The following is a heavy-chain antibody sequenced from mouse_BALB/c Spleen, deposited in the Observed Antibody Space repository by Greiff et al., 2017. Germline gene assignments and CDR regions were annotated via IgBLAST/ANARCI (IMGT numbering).Heavy chain of an antibody. D-gene: IGHD1-1*01. CDR3: ARDGDGSSSAWFAY. J-gene: IGHJ3*01. Sequence: EVKLVESGGGLVQPGGSLRLSCATSGFTFTDYYMSWVRQPPGKALEWLGFIRNKANGYTTEYSASVKGRFTISRDNSQSILYLQMNTLRAEDSAPYFCARDGDGSSSAWFAYWGPGTLVTVSA. CDR2: IRNKANGYTT. V-gene: IGHV7-3*02. CDR1: GFTFTDYY.